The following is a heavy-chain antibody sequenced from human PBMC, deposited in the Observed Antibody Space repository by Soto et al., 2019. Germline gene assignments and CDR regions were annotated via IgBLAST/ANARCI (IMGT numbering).Heavy chain of an antibody. CDR1: GFTFSSYG. V-gene: IGHV3-33*01. Sequence: QVQLVESGGGVVQPGRSLRLSCAASGFTFSSYGMHWVRQAPGKGLEWVAVIWYDGSNKYYADSVKGRFTISRDNSKNTLYLQMNSLRAEDTAVYYCARARYSSSWASDYWGQGTLVTVSS. CDR3: ARARYSSSWASDY. CDR2: IWYDGSNK. J-gene: IGHJ4*02. D-gene: IGHD6-13*01.